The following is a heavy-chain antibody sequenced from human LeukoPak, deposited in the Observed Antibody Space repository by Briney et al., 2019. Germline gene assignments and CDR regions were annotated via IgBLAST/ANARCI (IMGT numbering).Heavy chain of an antibody. CDR2: ISYDGSNK. V-gene: IGHV3-30*03. J-gene: IGHJ6*03. CDR3: ARVLRCSSTSCYVGAAYYMDV. D-gene: IGHD2-2*01. CDR1: GFTFSRYG. Sequence: GGSLRLSCAASGFTFSRYGINWVRQAPGKGLEWVAVISYDGSNKYYADSVKGRFTISRDNSKNTLYLQMNSLRAEDTAVYYCARVLRCSSTSCYVGAAYYMDVWGKGTTVTVSS.